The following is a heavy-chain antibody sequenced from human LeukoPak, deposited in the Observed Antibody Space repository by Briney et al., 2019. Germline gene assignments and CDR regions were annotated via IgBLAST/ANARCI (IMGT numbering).Heavy chain of an antibody. CDR2: IKSKTDGGTT. CDR3: TTDIVVVVAATGLFDP. D-gene: IGHD2-15*01. V-gene: IGHV3-15*01. CDR1: GFTFSNAW. Sequence: GGSLRLSCAASGFTFSNAWMSWVRQAPGKGLEWVGRIKSKTDGGTTDYAAPVKGRSTISRDDSKNTLYLQMNSLKTEDTAVDYCTTDIVVVVAATGLFDPWGQGTLVTVSS. J-gene: IGHJ5*02.